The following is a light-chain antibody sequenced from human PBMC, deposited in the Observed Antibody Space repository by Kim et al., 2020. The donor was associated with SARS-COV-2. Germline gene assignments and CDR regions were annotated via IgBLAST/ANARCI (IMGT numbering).Light chain of an antibody. Sequence: GQSLTISCTGTSSDLGGYNYVSWYQQHPGKAPKLMIYDVSNRPSGFSNRFSGSKSGNTASLTISGLQAEDEADYYCTSYTSSSTLVFGGGTQLTVL. CDR2: DVS. V-gene: IGLV2-14*03. CDR1: SSDLGGYNY. CDR3: TSYTSSSTLV. J-gene: IGLJ2*01.